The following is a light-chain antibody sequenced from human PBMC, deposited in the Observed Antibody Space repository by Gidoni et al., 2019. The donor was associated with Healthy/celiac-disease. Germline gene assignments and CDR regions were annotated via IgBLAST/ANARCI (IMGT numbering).Light chain of an antibody. Sequence: QSVLTQPPSASGTPGQRVTITCSGSSSNIGSNTVNWYQQRPGTAPKLLIYSNNQRHSGVPDRFSGSKSCTSASLAISGLQSEDEADYYCAAWDDSLNGRVFGGGTKLTVL. J-gene: IGLJ3*02. CDR2: SNN. V-gene: IGLV1-44*01. CDR1: SSNIGSNT. CDR3: AAWDDSLNGRV.